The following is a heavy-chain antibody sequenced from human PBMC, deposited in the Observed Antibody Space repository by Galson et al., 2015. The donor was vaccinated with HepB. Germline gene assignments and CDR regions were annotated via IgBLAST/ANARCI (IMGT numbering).Heavy chain of an antibody. V-gene: IGHV1-3*01. J-gene: IGHJ4*02. D-gene: IGHD6-13*01. CDR1: GYTFTSYA. CDR3: ARSPQNIAAAGMNY. CDR2: INAGNGNT. Sequence: SVKVSCKASGYTFTSYAMHWVRQAPGQRLEWVGWINAGNGNTKYSQKFQGRVTITRDTSASTAYMELSSLRSEDTAVYYCARSPQNIAAAGMNYWGQGTLVTVSS.